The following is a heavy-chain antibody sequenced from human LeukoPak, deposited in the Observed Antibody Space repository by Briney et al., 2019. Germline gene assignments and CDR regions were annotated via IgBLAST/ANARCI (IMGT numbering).Heavy chain of an antibody. CDR3: ASGHDFPLGYFDY. CDR1: GGTFSSNP. V-gene: IGHV1-69*05. J-gene: IGHJ4*02. D-gene: IGHD3-3*01. CDR2: IIPIFSSP. Sequence: SVKVSCKASGGTFSSNPISWVRQAPGQGLEWMGGIIPIFSSPTYAQKFYGRVTITTDESTSTAYMEVSSLTSEDTAVYYCASGHDFPLGYFDYWGQGTLVTVSS.